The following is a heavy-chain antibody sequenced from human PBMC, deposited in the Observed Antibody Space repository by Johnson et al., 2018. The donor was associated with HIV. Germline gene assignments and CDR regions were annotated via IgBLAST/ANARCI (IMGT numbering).Heavy chain of an antibody. V-gene: IGHV3-30*04. CDR2: ISYDGSNT. J-gene: IGHJ3*02. D-gene: IGHD6-13*01. CDR1: GFTFSSYA. Sequence: QVHLVESGGGVVQPGRSLRLSCAASGFTFSSYAMHWVRQAPGKGLEWVAVISYDGSNTYYADSVKGRFTISRDNSNNTLYLQMNSLRAEDTAVYYCARQAAAVAFDIWGQGTMVTVSS. CDR3: ARQAAAVAFDI.